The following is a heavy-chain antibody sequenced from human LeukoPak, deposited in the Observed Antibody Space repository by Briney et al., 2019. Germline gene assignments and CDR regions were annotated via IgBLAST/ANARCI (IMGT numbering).Heavy chain of an antibody. J-gene: IGHJ5*02. CDR1: GYVFADYY. D-gene: IGHD7-27*01. Sequence: ASVKVSCKASGYVFADYYMHWVRQAPGQGLEWMGWINPNSGGTNYAQKFQGRVTMTRDTSISTAYTELSRLRSDDTAVYYCARSTGDSWFDPWGQGTLVSVSS. V-gene: IGHV1-2*02. CDR2: INPNSGGT. CDR3: ARSTGDSWFDP.